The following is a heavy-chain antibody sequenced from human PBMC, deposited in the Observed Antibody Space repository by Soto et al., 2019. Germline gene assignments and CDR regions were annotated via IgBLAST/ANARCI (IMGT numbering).Heavy chain of an antibody. D-gene: IGHD3-9*01. CDR3: AKSQQRHYDILTGSDFDY. CDR1: GFTFSSYG. V-gene: IGHV3-30*18. Sequence: QVQLVESGGGVVQPGRSLRLSCAASGFTFSSYGMHWVRQAPGKGLEWVAVISYDGSNKYYADSVKGRFTISRDNSKNTLYLQMNSLRAEDTALYYCAKSQQRHYDILTGSDFDYWGQGTLVTVSS. J-gene: IGHJ4*02. CDR2: ISYDGSNK.